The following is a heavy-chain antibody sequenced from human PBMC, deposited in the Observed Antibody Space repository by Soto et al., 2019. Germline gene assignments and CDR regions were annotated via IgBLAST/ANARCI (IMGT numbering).Heavy chain of an antibody. CDR2: ISGSGGST. Sequence: GGSLRLSCAASGFTFSSYAMSWVRQAPGKGLEWVSAISGSGGSTYYADSVKGRFTISRDNSKNTLYLQMNSLRAEDTAVYYCAKVIHEQQLVPPYYYYYMDVWGKGTTVTVSS. D-gene: IGHD6-13*01. CDR1: GFTFSSYA. CDR3: AKVIHEQQLVPPYYYYYMDV. J-gene: IGHJ6*03. V-gene: IGHV3-23*01.